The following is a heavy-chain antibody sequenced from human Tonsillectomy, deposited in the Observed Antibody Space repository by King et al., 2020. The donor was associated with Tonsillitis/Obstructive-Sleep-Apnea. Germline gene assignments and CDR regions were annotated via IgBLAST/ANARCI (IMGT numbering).Heavy chain of an antibody. CDR1: GFTFNNYA. V-gene: IGHV3-23*04. CDR2: ISGGGGST. CDR3: AKGFDTALDSAFHI. Sequence: VQLVESGGGLVQPGGSLRVSCVASGFTFNNYAMNWVRQAPGKGLEWVSTISGGGGSTNYADSVKGRFTISRDNSKNTLYLQMNSLRAEDTAVYYCAKGFDTALDSAFHIWGQGTLVTVSS. J-gene: IGHJ3*02. D-gene: IGHD5-18*01.